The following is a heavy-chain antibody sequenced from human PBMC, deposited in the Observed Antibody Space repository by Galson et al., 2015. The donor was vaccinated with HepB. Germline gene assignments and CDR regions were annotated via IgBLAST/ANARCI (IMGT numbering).Heavy chain of an antibody. J-gene: IGHJ3*01. CDR2: TTTTSSQT. D-gene: IGHD3-3*01. Sequence: LPPAAPPPRLSAYTFTCARQPPRGRLDPLSITTTTSSQTSYADSVKRRFTISRDDVGNSLFLQMNSLTAEDTAVYYCARRFLGWSSEAFELWGQGTMVTVSS. CDR1: PPRLSAYT. V-gene: IGHV3-21*06. CDR3: ARRFLGWSSEAFEL.